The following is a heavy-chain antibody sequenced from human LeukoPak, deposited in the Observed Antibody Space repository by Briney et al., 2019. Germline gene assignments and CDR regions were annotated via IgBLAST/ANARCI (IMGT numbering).Heavy chain of an antibody. V-gene: IGHV3-23*01. CDR3: AKDRGLVGSTPSNFDY. CDR1: GFTFSSNA. J-gene: IGHJ4*02. CDR2: ISGSGGST. Sequence: GGSLRLSCAASGFTFSSNAMKWVRQAPGRGLEWVSSISGSGGSTYSADSVKGRFTISRDNYKKTVYLQMNSLRAEDTAVYYCAKDRGLVGSTPSNFDYWGQGTLVTVSS. D-gene: IGHD1-26*01.